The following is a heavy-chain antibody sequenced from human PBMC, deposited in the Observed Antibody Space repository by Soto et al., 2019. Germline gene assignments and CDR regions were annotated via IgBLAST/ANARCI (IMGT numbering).Heavy chain of an antibody. CDR1: GFTFSSYS. CDR3: ARDWGIEYSSSSAYYYYGMDV. D-gene: IGHD6-6*01. CDR2: ISSSSSYI. Sequence: PGGSLRLSCAASGFTFSSYSMNWVRQAPGKGLEWVSSISSSSSYIYYADSVKGRSTISRDNAKNSLYLQMNSLRAEDTAVYYCARDWGIEYSSSSAYYYYGMDVWGQGTTVTVSS. J-gene: IGHJ6*02. V-gene: IGHV3-21*01.